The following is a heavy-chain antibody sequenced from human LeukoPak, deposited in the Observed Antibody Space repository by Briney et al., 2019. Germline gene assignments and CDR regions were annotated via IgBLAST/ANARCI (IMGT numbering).Heavy chain of an antibody. CDR3: ARKGIAARLMRAQPFDY. CDR1: GVSFSGYY. D-gene: IGHD6-6*01. CDR2: INHSGST. J-gene: IGHJ4*02. Sequence: SETLSLTCAVYGVSFSGYYWSWIRQPPGKGLEWIGEINHSGSTNYNPALKSRVTISVDTSKNQFSLKLSSVTAADTAVYYCARKGIAARLMRAQPFDYWGQGTLVTVSS. V-gene: IGHV4-34*01.